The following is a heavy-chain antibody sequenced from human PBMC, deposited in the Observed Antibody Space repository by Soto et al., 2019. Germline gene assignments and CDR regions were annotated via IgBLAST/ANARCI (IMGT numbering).Heavy chain of an antibody. V-gene: IGHV1-69*06. CDR2: IMPVFGTV. D-gene: IGHD3-22*01. CDR3: ARASGIGVGTTSY. Sequence: QVQLVQSGAEVKKPGSSVKVSCKASRGTFGNYAISWVRQAPGQGLEWMGAIMPVFGTVNYAQKFQGRVTITADKFTNTAYMELSSLRSDDTAVYYCARASGIGVGTTSYWGQGTLVTVSS. CDR1: RGTFGNYA. J-gene: IGHJ4*02.